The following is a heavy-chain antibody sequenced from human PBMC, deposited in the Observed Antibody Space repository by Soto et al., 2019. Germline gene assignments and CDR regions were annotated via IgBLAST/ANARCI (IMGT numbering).Heavy chain of an antibody. J-gene: IGHJ5*02. CDR2: TYYRSKWYN. CDR1: GDRVSSNSAA. Sequence: SQTLSLTCAISGDRVSSNSAAWTWIRQSPSRGLEWLGRTYYRSKWYNDYAASVKSRITINPDTSKNQFSLQLNSVTPEDTAVYYCARELLVGCTMVRGLIICHGWYSPRGQGTRGTVSS. D-gene: IGHD3-10*01. V-gene: IGHV6-1*01. CDR3: ARELLVGCTMVRGLIICHGWYSP.